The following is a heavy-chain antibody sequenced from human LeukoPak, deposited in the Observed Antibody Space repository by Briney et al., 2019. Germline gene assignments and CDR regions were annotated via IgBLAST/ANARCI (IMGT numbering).Heavy chain of an antibody. CDR1: GYTFTNYG. Sequence: SVPVSCKASGYTFTNYGITWVRQAPGQGLEWMGWISAYNGNTNYAQKFQGRLTMTTDTSTTTAYMELRSLRSDDTAVYYCARGVGQTTGTTGGYYFDFWGQG. V-gene: IGHV1-18*01. J-gene: IGHJ4*02. CDR3: ARGVGQTTGTTGGYYFDF. CDR2: ISAYNGNT. D-gene: IGHD1-1*01.